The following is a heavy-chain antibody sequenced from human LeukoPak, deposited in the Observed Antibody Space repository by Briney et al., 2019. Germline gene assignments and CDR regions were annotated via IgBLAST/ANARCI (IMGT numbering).Heavy chain of an antibody. Sequence: SGTLSLTCGVSGGSITNTNYWTWVRQPPGKGLEWIGEVNLQGSTNYNPSLMGRVAIAVDTSENRISLQLTSVTAADTAVYYCAREGGPYRPLDYSGQGTLVTASS. CDR2: VNLQGST. CDR3: AREGGPYRPLDY. CDR1: GGSITNTNY. V-gene: IGHV4-4*02. J-gene: IGHJ4*02.